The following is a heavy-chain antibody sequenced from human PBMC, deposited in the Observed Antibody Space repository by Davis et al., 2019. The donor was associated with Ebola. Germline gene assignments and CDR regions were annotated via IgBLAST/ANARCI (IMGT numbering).Heavy chain of an antibody. V-gene: IGHV4-59*01. D-gene: IGHD1-1*01. CDR1: GGSISSYY. Sequence: PSETLSLTCTVSGGSISSYYWSWIRQPPGKGLEWIGYIYYSGSTNYNPSLKSRVTISVDTSKNQFSLKLSSVTAADTAVYYCARLPQMSTGPFDPWGQGTLVTVSS. CDR2: IYYSGST. J-gene: IGHJ5*02. CDR3: ARLPQMSTGPFDP.